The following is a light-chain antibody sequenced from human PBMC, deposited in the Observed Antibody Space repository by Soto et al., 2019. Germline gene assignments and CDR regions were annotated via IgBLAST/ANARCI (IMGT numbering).Light chain of an antibody. V-gene: IGKV1-39*01. CDR3: QQSYSTWT. Sequence: DIQMTQSPSSLSASVGDRVTITCRASKSLSSYLNWYQQKPGKAPKLLIYAASSLQSGVPSRFSGSGSGTDFTLTISSLQPEDFATYYCQQSYSTWTFGQGTKVEIK. CDR2: AAS. J-gene: IGKJ1*01. CDR1: KSLSSY.